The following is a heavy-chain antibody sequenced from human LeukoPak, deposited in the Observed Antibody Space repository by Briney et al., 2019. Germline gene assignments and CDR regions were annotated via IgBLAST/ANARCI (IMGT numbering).Heavy chain of an antibody. Sequence: PGGSLRLSCAASGFTFSSYGMHWVRQAPGKGLEWVAFIRYDGSNKYYADSVKGRFTISRDNSKNTLYLQMNSLRAEDTAVYYCAKEKDYYDRSGPGAFDIWGQGTMVTVSS. CDR3: AKEKDYYDRSGPGAFDI. CDR2: IRYDGSNK. D-gene: IGHD3-22*01. V-gene: IGHV3-30*02. J-gene: IGHJ3*02. CDR1: GFTFSSYG.